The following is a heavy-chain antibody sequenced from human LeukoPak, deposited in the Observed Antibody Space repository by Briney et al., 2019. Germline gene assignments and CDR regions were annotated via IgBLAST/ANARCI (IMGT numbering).Heavy chain of an antibody. CDR2: FNSEGIRT. D-gene: IGHD3-22*01. J-gene: IGHJ4*02. CDR1: GFPFCSYR. V-gene: IGHV3-74*01. CDR3: ARDGYSSGYYVNIDY. Sequence: GGSLRLSCAASGFPFCSYRMQGVRQSRGKGLVWVSRFNSEGIRTSYANTVKDRVTIARDNAKNTLYLQMNMLRAEGTAVYYCARDGYSSGYYVNIDYWGQGTLVTVSS.